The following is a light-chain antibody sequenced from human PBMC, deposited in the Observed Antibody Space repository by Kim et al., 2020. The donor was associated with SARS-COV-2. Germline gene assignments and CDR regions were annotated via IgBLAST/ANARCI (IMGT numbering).Light chain of an antibody. J-gene: IGLJ3*02. CDR3: QAWDSNAGV. V-gene: IGLV3-1*01. Sequence: VSPEQAATITCSGHKLGGKHVSWYQQKPGQSPVLVIYQDNKRPSGIPERFSGSNSGNTATLTVSGTQVMDEADYYCQAWDSNAGVFGGGTQLTVL. CDR2: QDN. CDR1: KLGGKH.